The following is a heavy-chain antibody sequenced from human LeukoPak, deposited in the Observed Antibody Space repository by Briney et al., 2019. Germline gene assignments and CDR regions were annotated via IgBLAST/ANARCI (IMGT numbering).Heavy chain of an antibody. J-gene: IGHJ4*02. CDR1: GGSISSYY. CDR2: IYYSGST. V-gene: IGHV4-59*01. D-gene: IGHD6-13*01. CDR3: ARDRVAAAGPYFDY. Sequence: SETLSLTCTVSGGSISSYYWSWIRQPPGKGLEWIGYIYYSGSTNYNPSLKSRVTISVDTSKNQFSLKLSSVTAADTAVYYCARDRVAAAGPYFDYWGQGTLVTVSS.